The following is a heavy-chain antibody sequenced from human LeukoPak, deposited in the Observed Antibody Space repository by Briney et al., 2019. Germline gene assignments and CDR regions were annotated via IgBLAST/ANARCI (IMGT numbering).Heavy chain of an antibody. J-gene: IGHJ4*02. V-gene: IGHV4-34*01. Sequence: GSLRLSCADSGFIFSNYWMSWVRQAPGKGLEWIGEINHSGSTNYNPSLKSRVTISVDTSKNQFSLKLSSVTAADTAVYYCARGGDYYDSSVVDYWGQGTLVTVSS. D-gene: IGHD3-22*01. CDR2: INHSGST. CDR3: ARGGDYYDSSVVDY. CDR1: GFIFSNYW.